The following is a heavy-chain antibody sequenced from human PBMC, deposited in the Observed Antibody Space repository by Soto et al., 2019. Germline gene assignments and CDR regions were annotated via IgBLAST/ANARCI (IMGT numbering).Heavy chain of an antibody. CDR3: GRPLRSWELPYYFDY. Sequence: GGSLRLSCAASGCSLSSYAMSCVRQALGKGLESVSGVSASGGDAYRTDSVKGRFTITRDNSKNTVYLQMNSLRAEDTAVYYCGRPLRSWELPYYFDYWGQGXLITVYS. D-gene: IGHD1-26*01. CDR1: GCSLSSYA. V-gene: IGHV3-23*01. CDR2: VSASGGDA. J-gene: IGHJ4*02.